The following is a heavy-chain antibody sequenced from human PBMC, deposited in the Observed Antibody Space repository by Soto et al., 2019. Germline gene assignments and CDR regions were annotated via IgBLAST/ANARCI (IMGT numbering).Heavy chain of an antibody. V-gene: IGHV1-18*04. CDR1: GCTFTSYG. D-gene: IGHD3-22*01. CDR3: ARDTYDNTGYPLDY. Sequence: GASVKVSCKASGCTFTSYGISWVRQAPGQGLEWMGWISTFHGNTNYAQKFQGSVTMTTATSTSTAYMELSNVTSGDTAIYYCARDTYDNTGYPLDYWGQGSLVTVYS. CDR2: ISTFHGNT. J-gene: IGHJ4*02.